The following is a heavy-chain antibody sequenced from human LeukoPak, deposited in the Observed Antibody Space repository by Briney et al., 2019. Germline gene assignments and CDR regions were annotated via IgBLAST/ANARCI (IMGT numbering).Heavy chain of an antibody. CDR1: GGSISSYY. J-gene: IGHJ4*02. D-gene: IGHD3-10*01. CDR2: IYYSGST. V-gene: IGHV4-59*01. Sequence: SETLSLTCTVSGGSISSYYWSWIRQPPGKGLEWIGYIYYSGSTNYNPSLKSRVTISVDTSKNQFSLKLSSVTAADTAVYYCARVAKGSGSYYLFDYWGQGTLVTVSS. CDR3: ARVAKGSGSYYLFDY.